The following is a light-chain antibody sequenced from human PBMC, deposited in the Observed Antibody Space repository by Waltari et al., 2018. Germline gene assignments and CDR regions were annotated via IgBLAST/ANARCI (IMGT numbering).Light chain of an antibody. CDR2: AAS. CDR3: QQYGNSPT. J-gene: IGKJ1*01. CDR1: QGFSSSF. V-gene: IGKV3-20*01. Sequence: EIVLTQSPGTLSLYPGERATLSCRPSQGFSSSFVGWYQQKPGQAPRLLIYAASSRATGIPDRFSGSGSGSGTDFTLTISRLEPEDFAVYYCQQYGNSPTFGQGTKVEIK.